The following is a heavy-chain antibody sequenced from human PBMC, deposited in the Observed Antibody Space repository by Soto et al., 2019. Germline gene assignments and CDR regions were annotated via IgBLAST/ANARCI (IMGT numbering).Heavy chain of an antibody. CDR1: GYTFTSYW. J-gene: IGHJ6*02. V-gene: IGHV5-51*01. D-gene: IGHD2-2*01. CDR3: AAGIVVVPAAWAYYYGMDV. Sequence: PVESLKISCKGSGYTFTSYWIGWVRQMPGKGLVWMGIIDPGHSDTRYSPSFQGQVTISADKSISTAYLQWSSLKASDTAMYYCAAGIVVVPAAWAYYYGMDVWGQGTTVTVSS. CDR2: IDPGHSDT.